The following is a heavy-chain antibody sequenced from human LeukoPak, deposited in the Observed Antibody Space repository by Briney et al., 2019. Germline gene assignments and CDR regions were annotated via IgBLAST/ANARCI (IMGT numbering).Heavy chain of an antibody. V-gene: IGHV3-48*01. CDR3: ARDQRPYCGGDCYCAIDL. J-gene: IGHJ3*01. D-gene: IGHD2-21*01. CDR2: IGHAGSPA. CDR1: GFTFSSHS. Sequence: GGSLRLSCEASGFTFSSHSMTWVRQAPGKTLEWISYIGHAGSPAHYADSVRGRFTISRDNARNSLYLQMNSLTVEDTAVYYCARDQRPYCGGDCYCAIDLWGRRTLVTVSS.